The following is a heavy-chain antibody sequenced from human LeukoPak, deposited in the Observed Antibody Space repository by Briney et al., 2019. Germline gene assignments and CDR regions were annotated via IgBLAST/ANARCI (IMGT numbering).Heavy chain of an antibody. CDR2: IYYSGST. CDR3: ARSGSDSAYYYYMDV. V-gene: IGHV4-59*01. Sequence: PSETLSLTCTVSGGSISSYYWSWIRQPPGKGLGWIGYIYYSGSTNYNPSLKSRVTISVDTSKNQFSLKLSSVTAADTAVYYCARSGSDSAYYYYMDVWGKGTTVTISS. D-gene: IGHD3-10*01. J-gene: IGHJ6*03. CDR1: GGSISSYY.